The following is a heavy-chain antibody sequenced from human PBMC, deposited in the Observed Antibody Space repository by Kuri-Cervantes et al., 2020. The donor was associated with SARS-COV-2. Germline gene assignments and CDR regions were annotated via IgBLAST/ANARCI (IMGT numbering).Heavy chain of an antibody. Sequence: SVKVSCKASGGTFSSYDISWVRQAPGQGVEWMGGISPMFGAAKYGQKFQGRVTIIADESTSTAYMELSSLRSEDTAVYYCARGQIGDYCFDYWGQGTLVTVSS. D-gene: IGHD2/OR15-2a*01. V-gene: IGHV1-69*13. CDR1: GGTFSSYD. CDR3: ARGQIGDYCFDY. CDR2: ISPMFGAA. J-gene: IGHJ4*02.